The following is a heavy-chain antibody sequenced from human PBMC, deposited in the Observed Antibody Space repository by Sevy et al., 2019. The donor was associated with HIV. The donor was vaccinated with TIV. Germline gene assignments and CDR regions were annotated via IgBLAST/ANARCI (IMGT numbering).Heavy chain of an antibody. Sequence: ASVKDSCKASGYTFTAYYIHWVRQAPGQGLEWMGRINPNSGGTNYAQKFQDRVTMTSYTSIRTASIELNRLRSDKTAVYFCASGALARRILVTGNDDHWGQGTLVTVA. CDR1: GYTFTAYY. CDR2: INPNSGGT. CDR3: ASGALARRILVTGNDDH. J-gene: IGHJ4*02. D-gene: IGHD6-19*01. V-gene: IGHV1-2*06.